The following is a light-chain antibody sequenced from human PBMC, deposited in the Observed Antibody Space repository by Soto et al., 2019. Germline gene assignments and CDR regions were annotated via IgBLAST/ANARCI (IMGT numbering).Light chain of an antibody. J-gene: IGLJ3*02. CDR1: TSDVGGYNS. V-gene: IGLV2-14*03. CDR3: SSSTSSDTWV. CDR2: SVT. Sequence: QSVLTQPASVSGSPGQSITISCTGTTSDVGGYNSVSWYQQHPGKAPNLIIYSVTNRPSGVSSRFSGSKTGNTASLTISGLQAEDEADYYCSSSTSSDTWVLGGGTKLTVL.